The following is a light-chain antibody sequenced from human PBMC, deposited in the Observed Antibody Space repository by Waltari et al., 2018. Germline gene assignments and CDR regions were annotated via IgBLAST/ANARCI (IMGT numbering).Light chain of an antibody. CDR1: PSLLDSEDGNTY. J-gene: IGKJ1*01. Sequence: DIVMTQTPLSLPVTLGEPASISCRSSPSLLDSEDGNTYLEWYLQKPGQSPQLLIYEVSNRASGVPDRFSGSGSDTDFTLKISRVEAEDVGVYHCMQALEFPWTFGQGTKVEIK. V-gene: IGKV2-40*01. CDR3: MQALEFPWT. CDR2: EVS.